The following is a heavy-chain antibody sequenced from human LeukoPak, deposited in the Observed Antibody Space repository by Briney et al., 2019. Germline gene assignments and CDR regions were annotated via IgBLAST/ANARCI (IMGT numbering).Heavy chain of an antibody. V-gene: IGHV4-39*01. CDR1: GGSISSSSYY. CDR2: IYYSGST. CDR3: ARHSYYYDSSNSYYYFDY. Sequence: SETLSLTCTVSGGSISSSSYYWGWIRQPPGKGLEWIGNIYYSGSTYYNPSPKSRVTISVDTSKNQFSLKLSSVTAADTAVYYCARHSYYYDSSNSYYYFDYWGQGTLVTVSS. D-gene: IGHD3-22*01. J-gene: IGHJ4*02.